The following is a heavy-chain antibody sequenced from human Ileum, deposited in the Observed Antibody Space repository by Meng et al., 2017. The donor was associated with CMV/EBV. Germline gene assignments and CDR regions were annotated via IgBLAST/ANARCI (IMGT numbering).Heavy chain of an antibody. Sequence: SLTCVVSGGSFGGYYWTWIRQPPGKGLEWLGEMHHSGTTNSNPSVRSRLTMSVDTSKSQVSLKLSSATAADTAVYYCAGFVWGIGFDPWGQGTLVTVSS. CDR2: MHHSGTT. D-gene: IGHD6-13*01. CDR3: AGFVWGIGFDP. CDR1: GGSFGGYY. V-gene: IGHV4-34*01. J-gene: IGHJ5*02.